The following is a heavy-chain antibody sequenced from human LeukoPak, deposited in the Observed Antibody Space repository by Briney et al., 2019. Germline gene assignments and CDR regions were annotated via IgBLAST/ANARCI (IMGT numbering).Heavy chain of an antibody. J-gene: IGHJ5*02. CDR2: INPNSGGT. CDR1: GGTFSSYA. Sequence: GASVKVSCKASGGTFSSYAISWVRQAPGQGLEWMGWINPNSGGTNYAQKFQGRVTITRDTSISTAYMELSRLRSDDTAVYYCARGRRYCSGGSCANWFDPWGQGTLVTVSS. CDR3: ARGRRYCSGGSCANWFDP. V-gene: IGHV1-2*02. D-gene: IGHD2-15*01.